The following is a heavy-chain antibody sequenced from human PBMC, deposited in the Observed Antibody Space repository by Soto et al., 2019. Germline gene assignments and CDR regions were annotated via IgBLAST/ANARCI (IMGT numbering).Heavy chain of an antibody. CDR2: VSGYNGNT. CDR3: ARETMAGRTGFDY. CDR1: GYTFTSYG. J-gene: IGHJ4*02. Sequence: QVQLVQSGAEVKKPGASVKVSCKASGYTFTSYGISWVRQAPGQGLEWMGWVSGYNGNTNYAQKPQGRVTMTTDTXTSTAYMELRRLRSDDTAVYYWARETMAGRTGFDYWGQGTLVTVSS. V-gene: IGHV1-18*01. D-gene: IGHD6-19*01.